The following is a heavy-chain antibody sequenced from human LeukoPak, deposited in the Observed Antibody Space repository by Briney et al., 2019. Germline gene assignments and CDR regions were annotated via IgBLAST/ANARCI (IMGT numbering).Heavy chain of an antibody. CDR1: GFTFSSYG. V-gene: IGHV3-30*19. D-gene: IGHD3-9*01. CDR3: ARDWNILTGYYQFDY. CDR2: ISYDGSNK. Sequence: GGSLRLSCAASGFTFSSYGMHWVRQAPGKGLEWVAVISYDGSNKYYADSVKGRFTISRDNSKNTLYLQMNSLRAEDTAVYYCARDWNILTGYYQFDYWGQGTLVTVSS. J-gene: IGHJ4*02.